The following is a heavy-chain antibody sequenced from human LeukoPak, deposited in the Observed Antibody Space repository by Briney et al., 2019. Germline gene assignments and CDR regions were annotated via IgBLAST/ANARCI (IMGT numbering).Heavy chain of an antibody. CDR1: GYTFTGYY. CDR3: AREPKHNYGMDV. V-gene: IGHV1-2*04. J-gene: IGHJ6*02. CDR2: INPNSGGT. Sequence: ASVKVSCKASGYTFTGYYMHWVRQAPGQGLEWMGWINPNSGGTNYAQKFQGWVTMTRDTSISTAYMELSRLRSDDTAVYYCAREPKHNYGMDVWGQGTTVTVSS.